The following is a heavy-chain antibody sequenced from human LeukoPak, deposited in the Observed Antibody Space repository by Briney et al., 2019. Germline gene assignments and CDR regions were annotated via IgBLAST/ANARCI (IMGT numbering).Heavy chain of an antibody. CDR1: TDSITSNW. J-gene: IGHJ4*02. Sequence: SETLSLTCAVSTDSITSNWWSWVRQPPDKGLEWIGEINPSGSTNYNPSLKTRVTISTDTSKNHFSLNLNSVTAADTGVYYCVRGSRVYCGGDCYYYWGQGTLVTVSS. V-gene: IGHV4-4*02. D-gene: IGHD2-21*02. CDR3: VRGSRVYCGGDCYYY. CDR2: INPSGST.